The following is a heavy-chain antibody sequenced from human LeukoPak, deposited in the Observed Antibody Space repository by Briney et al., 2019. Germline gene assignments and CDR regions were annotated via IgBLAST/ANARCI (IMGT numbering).Heavy chain of an antibody. D-gene: IGHD2-15*01. CDR1: GGTFSSYA. J-gene: IGHJ5*02. CDR2: IIPIFGTA. Sequence: SVKVSCKASGGTFSSYAISWVRQAPGLGLEWMGGIIPIFGTANYAQKFQGRVTITADESTSTAYMELSSLRSEDTAVYYCARGSGYCSGGSCRNWFDPWGQGTLVTVSS. V-gene: IGHV1-69*01. CDR3: ARGSGYCSGGSCRNWFDP.